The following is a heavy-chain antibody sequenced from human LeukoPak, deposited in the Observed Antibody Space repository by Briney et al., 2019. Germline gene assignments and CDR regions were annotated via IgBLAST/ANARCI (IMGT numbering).Heavy chain of an antibody. V-gene: IGHV4-34*01. Sequence: TSETLSLTCAVYGGSFSGYYWSWIRQPPGKGLEWIGEINHSGSTNYNPSLKSRVTISVDTSKNQFSLKLSSVTAADTAVYYCARARSRRGYYDSSGYYSFRAFDIWGQGTMVTVSS. CDR1: GGSFSGYY. J-gene: IGHJ3*02. CDR2: INHSGST. D-gene: IGHD3-22*01. CDR3: ARARSRRGYYDSSGYYSFRAFDI.